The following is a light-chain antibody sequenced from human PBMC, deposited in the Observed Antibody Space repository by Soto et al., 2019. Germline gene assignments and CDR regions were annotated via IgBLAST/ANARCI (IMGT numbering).Light chain of an antibody. CDR2: GTS. Sequence: EIVLTQSPGTLSLSPGERATLSCRASQSVSSNYLAWYQQKPGQAPRLLIYGTSSRATGIPDRFSGSGSGTDFTLTNSRLEPEDFEVYYCQQYGSSPLTFGGGTKVDIK. J-gene: IGKJ4*01. CDR1: QSVSSNY. V-gene: IGKV3-20*01. CDR3: QQYGSSPLT.